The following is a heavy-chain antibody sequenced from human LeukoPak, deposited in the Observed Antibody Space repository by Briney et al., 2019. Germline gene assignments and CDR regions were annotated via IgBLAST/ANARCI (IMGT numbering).Heavy chain of an antibody. CDR3: ARLVVVPAATPYYYYYGMDV. CDR2: IYYSGST. J-gene: IGHJ6*02. D-gene: IGHD2-2*01. Sequence: SQTLSLTCTVSGGSISSSSYYWGWIRQPPGKGLEWIGSIYYSGSTYYNPSLKSRVTISVDTSKNQFSLKLSSVTAADTAVYYCARLVVVPAATPYYYYYGMDVWGQGTTVTVSS. V-gene: IGHV4-39*01. CDR1: GGSISSSSYY.